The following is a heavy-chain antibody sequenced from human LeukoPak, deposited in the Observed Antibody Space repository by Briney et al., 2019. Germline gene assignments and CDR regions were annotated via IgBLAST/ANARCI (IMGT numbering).Heavy chain of an antibody. CDR2: INPADSEI. CDR3: ARHNIADTAMDV. Sequence: HGESLKISCKGSGYIFTNSWIGWVRQMPGKGLELMGIINPADSEIRYSPSFQGQVTISADKSISTAYLQWSSLKASDTAMYYCARHNIADTAMDVWGQGTLVTVSS. D-gene: IGHD5-18*01. CDR1: GYIFTNSW. V-gene: IGHV5-51*01. J-gene: IGHJ4*02.